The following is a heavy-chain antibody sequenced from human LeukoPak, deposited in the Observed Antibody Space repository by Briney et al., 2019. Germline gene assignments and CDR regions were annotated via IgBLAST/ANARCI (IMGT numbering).Heavy chain of an antibody. CDR3: ARVPTNYDFWSGYYVH. J-gene: IGHJ4*02. D-gene: IGHD3-3*01. Sequence: GGPLRLSCAASGFTFSSYAMSWVRQAPGKGLEWVSGINWNGGSTGYADSVKGRFTFSRDNAKNSLYLQMNSLRAEDTALYYCARVPTNYDFWSGYYVHWGQGTLVTVSS. V-gene: IGHV3-20*04. CDR1: GFTFSSYA. CDR2: INWNGGST.